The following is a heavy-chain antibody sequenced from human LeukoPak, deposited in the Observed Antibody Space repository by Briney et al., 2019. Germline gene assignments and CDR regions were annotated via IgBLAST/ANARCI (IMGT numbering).Heavy chain of an antibody. CDR2: INHSGST. D-gene: IGHD3-16*01. CDR3: ARHGYDYVWGSVNY. CDR1: GGSFSGYY. Sequence: SETLSLTCAVYGGSFSGYYWSWIRQPPGKGLEWIGEINHSGSTNYNPSLKSRVTISVDTSKNQFSLKLSSVTAADTAVYYCARHGYDYVWGSVNYWGQGTLVTVSS. V-gene: IGHV4-34*01. J-gene: IGHJ4*02.